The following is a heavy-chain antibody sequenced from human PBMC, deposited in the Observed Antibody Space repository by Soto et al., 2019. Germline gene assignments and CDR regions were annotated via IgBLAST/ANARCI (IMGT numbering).Heavy chain of an antibody. V-gene: IGHV3-30*18. CDR3: AKKVASSIRNNDFWSGYYPEYFVY. CDR1: GFTFSSYG. D-gene: IGHD3-3*01. Sequence: GGSLRLSCAASGFTFSSYGMHWVRQAPGKGLEWVAVISHDGGNKYYADSVKGRFTISRDNSKNTLYLQMNSLRAEDTAVYYCAKKVASSIRNNDFWSGYYPEYFVYWGQGT. CDR2: ISHDGGNK. J-gene: IGHJ4*02.